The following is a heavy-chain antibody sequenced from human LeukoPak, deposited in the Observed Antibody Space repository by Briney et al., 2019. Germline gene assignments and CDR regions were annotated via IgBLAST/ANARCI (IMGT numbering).Heavy chain of an antibody. V-gene: IGHV3-23*01. CDR2: IIGGAGGT. CDR3: AHGSMYQLDY. D-gene: IGHD2-2*01. Sequence: GGSLRLSCAASGFTFSNYWMSWVRQAPGKGLEWVSGIIGGAGGTYYADSVKGRFTISRDNAKNTLYLQMNSLRAEDTAVYYCAHGSMYQLDYWGQGTLVTVSS. J-gene: IGHJ4*02. CDR1: GFTFSNYW.